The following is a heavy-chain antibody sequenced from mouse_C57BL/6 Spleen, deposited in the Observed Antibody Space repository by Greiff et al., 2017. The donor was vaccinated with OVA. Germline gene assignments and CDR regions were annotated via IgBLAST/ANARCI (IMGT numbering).Heavy chain of an antibody. CDR1: GFSLTSYG. D-gene: IGHD1-1*01. Sequence: QVQLKQSGPGLVAPSQSLSITCTVSGFSLTSYGVHWVRQPPGKGLEWLVVIWSDGSTTYNSALKSRLSISKDNSKSQVFLKMNSLQTDDTAMYYCARGGRSVRYAMDYWGQGTSVTVSS. CDR3: ARGGRSVRYAMDY. CDR2: IWSDGST. V-gene: IGHV2-6*03. J-gene: IGHJ4*01.